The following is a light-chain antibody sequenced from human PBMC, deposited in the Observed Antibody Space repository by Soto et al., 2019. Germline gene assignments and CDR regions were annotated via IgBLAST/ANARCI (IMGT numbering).Light chain of an antibody. J-gene: IGLJ2*01. Sequence: QSALTQPHSASGSPGQSVTISCIGTSSGVGGYNYVSWYQQHPGKAPKLMIYEVSTRPSGVPDRFSGSKSGNTASLTVSGLQAEDEADYYCSSYAASNNLGVFGGGTKVTVL. CDR3: SSYAASNNLGV. CDR2: EVS. CDR1: SSGVGGYNY. V-gene: IGLV2-8*01.